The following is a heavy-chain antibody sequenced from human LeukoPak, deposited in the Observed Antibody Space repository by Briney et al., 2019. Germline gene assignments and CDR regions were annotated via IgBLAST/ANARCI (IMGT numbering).Heavy chain of an antibody. CDR2: INHSGST. CDR3: ARDIAAAGTGDY. J-gene: IGHJ4*02. CDR1: GGSFSGYY. D-gene: IGHD6-13*01. V-gene: IGHV4-34*01. Sequence: SETLSLTCAVYGGSFSGYYWSWIRQPPGKGLEWIGEINHSGSTNYNPSLKSRVTISVDTSKNQFSLKLSSVTAADTAVYYCARDIAAAGTGDYWGQGTLVTVSS.